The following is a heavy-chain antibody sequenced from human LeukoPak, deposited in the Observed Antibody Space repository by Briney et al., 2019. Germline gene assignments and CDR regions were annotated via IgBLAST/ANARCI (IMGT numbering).Heavy chain of an antibody. V-gene: IGHV4-39*01. D-gene: IGHD3-10*01. J-gene: IGHJ4*02. Sequence: PSETLSLTCTVSGGSISSSSDYWGWIRQAPGKGLEWIGSIYYHENTYYNSSLKSRVTISVDTSKNQFSLKLNSVTAADTAVYYCARSLRFGEFDFDYWGQGTLVTVSS. CDR1: GGSISSSSDY. CDR3: ARSLRFGEFDFDY. CDR2: IYYHENT.